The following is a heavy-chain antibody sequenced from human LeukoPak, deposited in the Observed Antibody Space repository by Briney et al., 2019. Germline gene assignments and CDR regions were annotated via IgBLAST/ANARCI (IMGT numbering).Heavy chain of an antibody. Sequence: GGSLRLSCAASGFTFSSYAMRWVRQAPGKGVQWVSAISGSGGGTYYADSVKGRFTISRDNSMNTLYFQMHSLRADDTAVCYCAKPLVPTGLNPFDYWGQGTLVTVSS. CDR2: ISGSGGGT. D-gene: IGHD5-12*01. CDR3: AKPLVPTGLNPFDY. CDR1: GFTFSSYA. V-gene: IGHV3-23*01. J-gene: IGHJ4*02.